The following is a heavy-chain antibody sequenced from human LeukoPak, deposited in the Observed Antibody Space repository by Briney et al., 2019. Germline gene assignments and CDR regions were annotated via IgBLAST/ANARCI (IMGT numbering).Heavy chain of an antibody. V-gene: IGHV4-39*07. D-gene: IGHD6-13*01. Sequence: SETLSLTCTVSGGSISSSSYNWGWIRQPPGKGLEWIGSIYYSGSTYYNPSLKSRVTISVDTSKNQFSLKLSSVTAADTAVYYCAREDIAAGGGAGVFDIWGQGTMVTVSS. CDR2: IYYSGST. CDR3: AREDIAAGGGAGVFDI. J-gene: IGHJ3*02. CDR1: GGSISSSSYN.